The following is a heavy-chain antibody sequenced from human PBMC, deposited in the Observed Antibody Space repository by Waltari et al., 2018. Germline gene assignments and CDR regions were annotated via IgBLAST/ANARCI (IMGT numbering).Heavy chain of an antibody. D-gene: IGHD4-17*01. CDR3: ARRTTVTTVGWYFDL. CDR2: IIPIVGTA. Sequence: QVQLVQSGAEVKKPGSSVKVSCKASGGTFSSYAISWVRQAPGQGLEWMGRIIPIVGTANYAQKFQGRVTITADKSTSTAYMELSSLRSEDTAVYYCARRTTVTTVGWYFDLWGRGTLVTVSS. CDR1: GGTFSSYA. V-gene: IGHV1-69*08. J-gene: IGHJ2*01.